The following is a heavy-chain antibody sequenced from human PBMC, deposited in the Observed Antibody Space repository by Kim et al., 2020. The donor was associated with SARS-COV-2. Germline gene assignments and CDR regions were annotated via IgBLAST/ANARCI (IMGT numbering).Heavy chain of an antibody. CDR3: ARAGIAAAGIPHHDAFDI. CDR1: GGSFSSGSYY. V-gene: IGHV4-61*01. D-gene: IGHD6-13*01. J-gene: IGHJ3*02. CDR2: IYYSGST. Sequence: SETLSLTCTVSGGSFSSGSYYWSWIRQPPGKGLEWLGYIYYSGSTNYNPSLKSRVTISVDTSKNQFSLKLSSVTAAATAVYYCARAGIAAAGIPHHDAFDIWGQGKMVTDSS.